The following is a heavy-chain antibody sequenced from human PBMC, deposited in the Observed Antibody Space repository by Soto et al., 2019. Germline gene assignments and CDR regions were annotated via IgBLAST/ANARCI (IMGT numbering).Heavy chain of an antibody. CDR1: GFTFGDYA. V-gene: IGHV3-49*03. CDR2: IRSKAYGGTK. CDR3: TRYTSTSSYSYLGMDV. Sequence: GGSLRLSGTVSGFTFGDYAISWSRQAPWKGLEWVGVIRSKAYGGTKDYAASVKGRFTILRDDSKSIAYLQMNSLQSEDTGVYYCTRYTSTSSYSYLGMDVWGHGITVTVSS. J-gene: IGHJ6*02. D-gene: IGHD2-2*01.